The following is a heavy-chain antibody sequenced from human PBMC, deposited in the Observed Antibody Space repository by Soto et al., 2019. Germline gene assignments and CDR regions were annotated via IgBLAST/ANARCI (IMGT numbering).Heavy chain of an antibody. CDR2: IYWDDDK. Sequence: QITLKESGPTLVKPTQTLTLTYTFSGFSLSTSGVGVGWIRQPPGKALEWLALIYWDDDKRYSPSLKSRLTNTKDTSKNQVVLTMTNMDPVDTATYYCAHRQDRYYTFDYWGQGTLVTVSS. CDR3: AHRQDRYYTFDY. CDR1: GFSLSTSGVG. D-gene: IGHD3-3*01. V-gene: IGHV2-5*02. J-gene: IGHJ4*02.